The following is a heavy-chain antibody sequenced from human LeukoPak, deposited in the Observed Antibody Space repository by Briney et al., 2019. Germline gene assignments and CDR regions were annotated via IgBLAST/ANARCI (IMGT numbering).Heavy chain of an antibody. V-gene: IGHV4-59*08. Sequence: SETLSLTCTVSGGSISSYYWSWIRQSPGKGLEWIGYIDNSGSTKYNPSLKSPVTISEDTSKKQLSLQLSSVTAADTAVYYCARTRYCISTSCYADYWGQGTLVTVSS. D-gene: IGHD2-2*01. CDR1: GGSISSYY. J-gene: IGHJ4*02. CDR3: ARTRYCISTSCYADY. CDR2: IDNSGST.